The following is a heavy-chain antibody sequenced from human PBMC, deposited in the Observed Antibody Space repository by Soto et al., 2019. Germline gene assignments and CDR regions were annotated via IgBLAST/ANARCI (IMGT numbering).Heavy chain of an antibody. CDR1: GYSFTGNS. V-gene: IGHV1-2*04. CDR2: INPNNGGT. CDR3: VIQRSVVAY. Sequence: QVHLVQSGAEVKKPGASVRVSCKASGYSFTGNSMHWVRQAPGQGLEWMGWINPNNGGTNYAQRFRGWVTMTRDTSVSTAYMDLNRLKSDDTAVSYCVIQRSVVAYWGQGTLVTVSS. J-gene: IGHJ4*02. D-gene: IGHD2-15*01.